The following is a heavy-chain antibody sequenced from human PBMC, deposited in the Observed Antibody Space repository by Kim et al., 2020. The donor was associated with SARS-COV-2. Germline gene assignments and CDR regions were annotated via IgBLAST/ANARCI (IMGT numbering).Heavy chain of an antibody. CDR3: ARGGTMRFDH. CDR2: ISPGNGNT. CDR1: GYSFSTYA. V-gene: IGHV1-3*01. D-gene: IGHD1-7*01. Sequence: ASVKVSCKASGYSFSTYAMHWVRLAPGQRLEWMGWISPGNGNTKYSQKFQGRVTITRDTSATTAYMELSSLRSEDTAVYYCARGGTMRFDHWGQGTLVTVSS. J-gene: IGHJ4*02.